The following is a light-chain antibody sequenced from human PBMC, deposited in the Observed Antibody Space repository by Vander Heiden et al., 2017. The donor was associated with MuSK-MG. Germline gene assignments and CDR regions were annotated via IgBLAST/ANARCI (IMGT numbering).Light chain of an antibody. CDR2: RDR. CDR1: NMGPRS. J-gene: IGLJ1*01. V-gene: IGLV3-9*01. Sequence: SYELTQQLSVSVALGQTARLSRGGNNMGPRSGHCYQQKHGQAPVLVIYRDRNRPSGIPERFSGSNSGNTATLTISRAQAGDEADYSCQVWDSTTYVFGTGTKVTVL. CDR3: QVWDSTTYV.